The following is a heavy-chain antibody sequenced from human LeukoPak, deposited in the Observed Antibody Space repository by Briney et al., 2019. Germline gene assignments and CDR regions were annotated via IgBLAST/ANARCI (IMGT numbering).Heavy chain of an antibody. CDR1: GGSLISGVYS. CDR2: IYHSGST. Sequence: PSETLSLTCAVSGGSLISGVYSWSWVRQPPGKGLEWIGYIYHSGSTYYNPSLKSRVTISVDRSKNQFPLKLSSVTAADTAVYYCARARITIFGVVQGAFDYWGQGTLVTVSS. CDR3: ARARITIFGVVQGAFDY. V-gene: IGHV4-30-2*01. J-gene: IGHJ4*02. D-gene: IGHD3-3*01.